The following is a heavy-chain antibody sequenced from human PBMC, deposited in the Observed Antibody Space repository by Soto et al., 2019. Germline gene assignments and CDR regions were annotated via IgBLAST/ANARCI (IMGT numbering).Heavy chain of an antibody. CDR2: IYHSGST. Sequence: SETLSLTCAVSGGSISSGGYSWSWIRQPPGKGLEWIGYIYHSGSTYYNPSLKSRVTISVDRSKNQFSLKLSSVTAADTAVYYCARDLVNYYDSSGFDPWGQGXLVTVYS. V-gene: IGHV4-30-2*01. D-gene: IGHD3-22*01. CDR3: ARDLVNYYDSSGFDP. CDR1: GGSISSGGYS. J-gene: IGHJ5*02.